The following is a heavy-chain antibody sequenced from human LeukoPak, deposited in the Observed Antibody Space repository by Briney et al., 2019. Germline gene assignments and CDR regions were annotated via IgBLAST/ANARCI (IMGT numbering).Heavy chain of an antibody. CDR2: INVGSGNT. CDR1: GYTFTSYA. J-gene: IGHJ3*02. V-gene: IGHV1-3*01. Sequence: ASVTVTFKASGYTFTSYAMHWMCQAPAQRSEWMGGINVGSGNTKYSQKFQVRGTITRDTSAGTAYMELTRLRSEDTAVYYCARTRLLRHVDWSGVAFDIWGQGAMVTVSS. CDR3: ARTRLLRHVDWSGVAFDI. D-gene: IGHD3-9*01.